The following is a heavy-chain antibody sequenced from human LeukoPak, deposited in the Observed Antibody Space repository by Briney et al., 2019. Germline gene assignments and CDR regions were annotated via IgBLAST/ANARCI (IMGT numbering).Heavy chain of an antibody. J-gene: IGHJ3*02. V-gene: IGHV4-30-2*01. Sequence: SETLSLTCTISGGSISSGGYYWSWIRQPPGEGLEWIGYIYHSGSTYYNPSLKSRVTISVDRSKNQFSLILSSVTAADTAVYYCGRGRDTYQHIWGQGTMVTVSS. CDR3: GRGRDTYQHI. CDR1: GGSISSGGYY. D-gene: IGHD2-2*01. CDR2: IYHSGST.